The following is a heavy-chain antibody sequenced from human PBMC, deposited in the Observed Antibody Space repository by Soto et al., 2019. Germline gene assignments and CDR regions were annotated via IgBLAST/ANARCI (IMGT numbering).Heavy chain of an antibody. CDR1: GGTFSSYT. CDR3: ARENPPQYYYDSSGYFPAFDI. CDR2: IIPILGIA. J-gene: IGHJ3*02. Sequence: ASVKVSCKASGGTFSSYTISWVRQAPGQGLEWMGRIIPILGIANYAQKFQGRVTITADKSTSTAYMELSSLRSEDTAVYYCARENPPQYYYDSSGYFPAFDIWGQGTMVTVSS. V-gene: IGHV1-69*04. D-gene: IGHD3-22*01.